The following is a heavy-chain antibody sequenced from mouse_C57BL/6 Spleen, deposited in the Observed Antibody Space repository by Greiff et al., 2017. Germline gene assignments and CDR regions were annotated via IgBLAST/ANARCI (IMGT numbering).Heavy chain of an antibody. Sequence: EVQVVESGPGMVKPSQSLSLTCTVTGYSITSGYDWHWIRHFPGNKLEWMGYISYSGSTNYNPSLKSRISITHDTSKNHFFLKLNSVTTEDTATYYCARDNDGYYGSMDYWGQGTSVTVSS. J-gene: IGHJ4*01. V-gene: IGHV3-1*01. D-gene: IGHD2-3*01. CDR1: GYSITSGYD. CDR2: ISYSGST. CDR3: ARDNDGYYGSMDY.